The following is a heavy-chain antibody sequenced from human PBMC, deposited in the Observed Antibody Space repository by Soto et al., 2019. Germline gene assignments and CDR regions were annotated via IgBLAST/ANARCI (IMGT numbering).Heavy chain of an antibody. D-gene: IGHD6-6*01. Sequence: GGSLRLSCTASGFTFSSYAMHWVRQAPGKGLEYVSAISSNGGSTYYANSVKGRFTISRDNSKNTLYLQMGSLRAEDMAVYYCARDPGDSSSSPYYYYYYMEVWGKGTTVTVSS. J-gene: IGHJ6*03. CDR1: GFTFSSYA. CDR3: ARDPGDSSSSPYYYYYYMEV. V-gene: IGHV3-64*01. CDR2: ISSNGGST.